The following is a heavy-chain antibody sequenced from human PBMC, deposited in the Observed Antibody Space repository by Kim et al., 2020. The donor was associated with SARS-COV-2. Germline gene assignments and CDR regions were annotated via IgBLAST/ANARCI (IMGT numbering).Heavy chain of an antibody. D-gene: IGHD3-22*01. CDR3: ARGLNYDSSGYYYSRLPLVWFDP. CDR1: GYTFTSYG. J-gene: IGHJ5*02. V-gene: IGHV1-18*01. Sequence: ASVKVSCKASGYTFTSYGISWVRQAPGQGLEWMGWISAYNGNTNYAQKLQGRVTMTTDTSTSTAYMELRSLRSDDTAVYYCARGLNYDSSGYYYSRLPLVWFDPWGQGTLVTVSS. CDR2: ISAYNGNT.